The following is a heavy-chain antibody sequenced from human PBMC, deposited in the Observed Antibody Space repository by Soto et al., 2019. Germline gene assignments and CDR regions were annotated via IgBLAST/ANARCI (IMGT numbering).Heavy chain of an antibody. J-gene: IGHJ4*02. D-gene: IGHD1-26*01. V-gene: IGHV3-33*01. Sequence: QVQLVESGGGVVQPGRSLRLSCAASGFTFSSYGMHWVRQAPGKGLEWVAVIWYDGSNKYYADSVKGRFTISRDNSKNTLDLKMNSLRAEDTAVYYCARVSEGGSYYGGLDYWGQGTLVTVSS. CDR1: GFTFSSYG. CDR3: ARVSEGGSYYGGLDY. CDR2: IWYDGSNK.